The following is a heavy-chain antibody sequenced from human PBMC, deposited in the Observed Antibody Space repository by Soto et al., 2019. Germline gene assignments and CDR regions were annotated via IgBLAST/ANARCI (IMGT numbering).Heavy chain of an antibody. D-gene: IGHD4-17*01. CDR1: GGTFSSYA. V-gene: IGHV1-69*06. CDR2: IIPIFGTA. Sequence: QVQLVQSGAEVKKPGSSVKVSCKASGGTFSSYAISWVRQAPGQGLEWMGGIIPIFGTANYAQKFQGRVTIAADKSTSTAYMELSSLRSEDTAVYYCASFEYGDLGPRAIEGFDYWGQGTLVTVSS. J-gene: IGHJ4*02. CDR3: ASFEYGDLGPRAIEGFDY.